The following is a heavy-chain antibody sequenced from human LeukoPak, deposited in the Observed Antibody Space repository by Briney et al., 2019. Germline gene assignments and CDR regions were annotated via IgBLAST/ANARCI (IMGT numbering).Heavy chain of an antibody. CDR2: ISDDDTTI. CDR1: GLSFSSYQ. Sequence: PGGSLRLSCTGSGLSFSSYQMNWVRQAPGKGLEWVSHISDDDTTIYYADSVKGRFTISRDDAKSSLYLEMKSLRAEDTAIYYCARGHGTSWFPFDSWGQGTLVTVSS. CDR3: ARGHGTSWFPFDS. V-gene: IGHV3-48*03. J-gene: IGHJ4*02. D-gene: IGHD6-13*01.